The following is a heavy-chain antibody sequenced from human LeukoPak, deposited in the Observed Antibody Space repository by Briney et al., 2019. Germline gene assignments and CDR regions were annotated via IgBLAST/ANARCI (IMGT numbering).Heavy chain of an antibody. J-gene: IGHJ4*02. CDR1: GFTFSSYS. CDR3: ARDPYSGLFDA. V-gene: IGHV3-21*01. CDR2: ISSSSSYI. D-gene: IGHD4-11*01. Sequence: GGSLRLSCAASGFTFSSYSMNWVRQAPGKGLEWVSSISSSSSYIYYADSVKGRFTISRDNAKNSLYVQMNSLRAEDTAVYYCARDPYSGLFDAGGQGTLVTVSS.